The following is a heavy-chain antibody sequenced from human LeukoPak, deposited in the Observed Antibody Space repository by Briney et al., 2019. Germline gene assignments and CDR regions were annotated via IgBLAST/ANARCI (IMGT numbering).Heavy chain of an antibody. Sequence: GGSLRLSCAASGFTFSSYWMSWVRQAPGKGLEWVANIKQDGSEKYYVDSVKGRFTISRDNAKNSLYLQMNSLRAEDTAIYYRSRAPKYCSGGSCSLNRFDYWGQGTLVTVSS. J-gene: IGHJ4*02. V-gene: IGHV3-7*01. CDR3: SRAPKYCSGGSCSLNRFDY. D-gene: IGHD2-15*01. CDR2: IKQDGSEK. CDR1: GFTFSSYW.